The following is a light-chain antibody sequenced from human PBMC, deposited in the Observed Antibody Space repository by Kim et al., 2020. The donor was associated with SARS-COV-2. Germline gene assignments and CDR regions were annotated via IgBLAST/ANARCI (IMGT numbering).Light chain of an antibody. J-gene: IGKJ1*01. V-gene: IGKV3-11*01. Sequence: PGERATLSCGTSQTVSNYLAWYQQKPGQAPRLLIYDASNRATGIPVRFSGSGSGTDFSLTISNLEPEDFAVYYCQYRRMFGQGTKVDIK. CDR1: QTVSNY. CDR3: QYRRM. CDR2: DAS.